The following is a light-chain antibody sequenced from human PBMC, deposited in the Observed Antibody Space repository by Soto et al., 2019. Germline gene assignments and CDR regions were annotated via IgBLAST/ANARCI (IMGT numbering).Light chain of an antibody. CDR2: AAC. J-gene: IGKJ4*01. Sequence: DIQMTQSPSSVSASVGDRVTITCRASEGIDSWLAWYQQKPGKAPKLLISAACSLQSGVPTRFSGSGSGTDFTLTITSLQPEDFATYYCQQGIHFPLAFGGGTRVEIK. CDR3: QQGIHFPLA. CDR1: EGIDSW. V-gene: IGKV1-12*01.